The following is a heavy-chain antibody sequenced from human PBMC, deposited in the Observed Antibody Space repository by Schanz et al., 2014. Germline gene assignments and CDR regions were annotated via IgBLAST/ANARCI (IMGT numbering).Heavy chain of an antibody. CDR3: AVLGGFGELPLDY. CDR1: GFTFSSYS. D-gene: IGHD3-10*01. CDR2: ISSSSSYI. V-gene: IGHV3-21*01. Sequence: EVQLVESGGGLVKPGGSLRLSCAASGFTFSSYSMNWVRQAPGKGLEWVSSISSSSSYIYYADSVKGRFTISRDNAKNSLYLQMNSLRAEDTAVYYCAVLGGFGELPLDYRGQGTLVTVSS. J-gene: IGHJ4*02.